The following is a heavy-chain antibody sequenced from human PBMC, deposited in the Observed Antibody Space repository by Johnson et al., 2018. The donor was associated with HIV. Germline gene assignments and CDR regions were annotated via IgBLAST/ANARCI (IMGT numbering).Heavy chain of an antibody. V-gene: IGHV3-30-3*01. Sequence: QVQLLESGGGVVHPGRSLRLSCAASGFTFNNYATHWVRQAPGKGLEWVALTSYDGTYKYYIDSVKGRFTVSRDNSKNTLYLQMNSLRTEDTAVYYCARAGRFTMIQGAFDIWGQGTMVTVSS. CDR3: ARAGRFTMIQGAFDI. D-gene: IGHD3-22*01. J-gene: IGHJ3*02. CDR2: TSYDGTYK. CDR1: GFTFNNYA.